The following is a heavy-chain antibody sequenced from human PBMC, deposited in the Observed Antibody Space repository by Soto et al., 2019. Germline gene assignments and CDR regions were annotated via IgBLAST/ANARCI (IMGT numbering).Heavy chain of an antibody. CDR3: ARDYIPFYFDS. CDR1: VDSVSSTSAA. Sequence: SQTLSLTCAISVDSVSSTSAAWHWIRQSPSRGLGWLGRTYYRSKWYDDYALSLKSRITIKPDTSKNQFSLQLNSVTPEDTAVYYCARDYIPFYFDSWGQGTLVTVSS. V-gene: IGHV6-1*01. J-gene: IGHJ4*02. CDR2: TYYRSKWYD.